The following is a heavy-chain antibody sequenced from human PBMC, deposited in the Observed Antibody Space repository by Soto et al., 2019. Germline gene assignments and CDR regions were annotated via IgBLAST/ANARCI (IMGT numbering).Heavy chain of an antibody. CDR1: TFTFSDFG. V-gene: IGHV3-30*18. J-gene: IGHJ4*02. CDR2: ISYDGSDQ. CDR3: AKSTYCNGGSCFPRY. D-gene: IGHD2-15*01. Sequence: QVQVEEFGGGVVQPGRSLRLSCAGPTFTFSDFGFHWVRQAPGKGLEWVAMISYDGSDQYYGDSVLGRFTIYRDDSKNTVYLQMNSLRAEDTAMYYCAKSTYCNGGSCFPRYWGPGTLVTVSS.